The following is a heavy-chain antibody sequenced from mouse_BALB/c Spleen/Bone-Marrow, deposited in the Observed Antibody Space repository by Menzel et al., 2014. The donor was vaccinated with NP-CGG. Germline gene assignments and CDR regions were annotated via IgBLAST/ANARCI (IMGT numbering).Heavy chain of an antibody. V-gene: IGHV14-4*02. J-gene: IGHJ3*01. D-gene: IGHD4-1*01. Sequence: EVKLQESGAELVRSGASVKLSCTASGFNIKDYYMHWVKQRPEQGLEWIGWIDPENGDTEYAPKFQGKATMTADTSSNTAYLQLNSLTSEDTAVYYCATLTGTFDYWGQGTPVTVSA. CDR1: GFNIKDYY. CDR2: IDPENGDT. CDR3: ATLTGTFDY.